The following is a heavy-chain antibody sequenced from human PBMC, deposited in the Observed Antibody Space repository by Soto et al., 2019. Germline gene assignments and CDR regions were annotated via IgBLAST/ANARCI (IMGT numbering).Heavy chain of an antibody. Sequence: QVQLVQSGAEVKKPGSSLKVSCKSSGGTFSIYAISWVRQAPGPGLDLMGGIIPIFGTANNAQKFQGRVPITGDESKITAYIDLSSLRSEDTAVYYCARDCHSGPRYYYDMDVWGQGTKVNVSS. CDR3: ARDCHSGPRYYYDMDV. V-gene: IGHV1-69*01. CDR1: GGTFSIYA. J-gene: IGHJ6*02. CDR2: IIPIFGTA. D-gene: IGHD6-25*01.